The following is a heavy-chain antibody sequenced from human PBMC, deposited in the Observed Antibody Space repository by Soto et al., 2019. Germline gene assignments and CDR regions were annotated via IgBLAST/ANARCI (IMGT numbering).Heavy chain of an antibody. CDR2: IYYSGST. CDR3: AGRAVNPYYYYGMDV. D-gene: IGHD4-4*01. CDR1: GGSISSYY. Sequence: QVQLQESGPGLVKPSETLSLTCTVSGGSISSYYWSWIRQPPGKGLEWIGYIYYSGSTNYNPSLKSRVTISVDTSKNQFSLKLSSVTAADTAVYYCAGRAVNPYYYYGMDVWGQGTTVTVSS. V-gene: IGHV4-59*01. J-gene: IGHJ6*02.